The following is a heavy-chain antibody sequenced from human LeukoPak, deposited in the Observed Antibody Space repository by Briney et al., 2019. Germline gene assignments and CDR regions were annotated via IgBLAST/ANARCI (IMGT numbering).Heavy chain of an antibody. CDR2: ISYDGSNK. CDR3: TTDAGYSSRWYNY. Sequence: GGSLRLSCAASGFTFSSYGMHWVRQAPGRGLEWVALISYDGSNKYYADSLKGRFTISRDNSKNTLYLQMNSLQTEDTAVYYCTTDAGYSSRWYNYWGQGTLVTVSS. CDR1: GFTFSSYG. V-gene: IGHV3-30*03. D-gene: IGHD6-13*01. J-gene: IGHJ4*02.